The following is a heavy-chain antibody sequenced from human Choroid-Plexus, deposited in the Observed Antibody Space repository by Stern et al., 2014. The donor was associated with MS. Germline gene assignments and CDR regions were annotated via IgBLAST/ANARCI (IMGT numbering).Heavy chain of an antibody. D-gene: IGHD2/OR15-2a*01. V-gene: IGHV3-30*18. CDR1: GFTFGSCA. CDR2: VSYGGSNK. Sequence: VQLVESGGGVVQPGRPLRLSCVASGFTFGSCAMHWVRQAPGKGLEWVAGVSYGGSNKYYAVSVKGRFTISRDNSQNTIYMQMSSLRPEDTALYYCAKDRQYLTYFFDHWGQGSLVTVSS. CDR3: AKDRQYLTYFFDH. J-gene: IGHJ5*02.